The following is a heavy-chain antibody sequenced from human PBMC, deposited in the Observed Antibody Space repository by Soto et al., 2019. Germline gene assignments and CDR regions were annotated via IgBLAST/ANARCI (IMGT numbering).Heavy chain of an antibody. CDR1: GFTFSNAW. CDR2: MKSKTDGGTT. Sequence: EVQLVESGGGLVKPGGSLRLSCAAYGFTFSNAWMSWVRQAPGKGLEWVGRMKSKTDGGTTDYAAPLKGRFTISRDDSQNTLYLQMNSLKTEDTAVYYCTTDRDYCRGGSCYSEAFDIWGQGTIVTVSS. D-gene: IGHD2-15*01. J-gene: IGHJ3*02. CDR3: TTDRDYCRGGSCYSEAFDI. V-gene: IGHV3-15*01.